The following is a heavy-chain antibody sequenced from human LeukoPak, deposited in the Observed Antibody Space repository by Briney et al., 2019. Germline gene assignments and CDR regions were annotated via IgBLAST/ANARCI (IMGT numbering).Heavy chain of an antibody. V-gene: IGHV4-34*01. CDR2: INHSGST. CDR1: GGSFSGYY. D-gene: IGHD2-2*01. CDR3: ARGRGYCSSTSCYPHYYGMDV. Sequence: LSETLSLTCAVYGGSFSGYYWSWIRQPPGKGLEWIGEINHSGSTNYNPSLKSRVTISVDTSKNQFSLKLSSVTAADTAVYYCARGRGYCSSTSCYPHYYGMDVWGKGTTVTVSS. J-gene: IGHJ6*04.